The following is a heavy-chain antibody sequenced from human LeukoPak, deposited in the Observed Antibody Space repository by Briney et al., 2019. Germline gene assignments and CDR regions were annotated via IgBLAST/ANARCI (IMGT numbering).Heavy chain of an antibody. Sequence: GRFLRLSCAASGFTFSSYAMLWVRLAPGKGLEWVAVISSDGSNKDYADSVKGRFTISRDDSKNTLYLQMNSLTAEDTAVYYCARDNNGDYWGQGTLVTVSS. CDR2: ISSDGSNK. CDR3: ARDNNGDY. D-gene: IGHD1/OR15-1a*01. CDR1: GFTFSSYA. V-gene: IGHV3-30-3*01. J-gene: IGHJ4*02.